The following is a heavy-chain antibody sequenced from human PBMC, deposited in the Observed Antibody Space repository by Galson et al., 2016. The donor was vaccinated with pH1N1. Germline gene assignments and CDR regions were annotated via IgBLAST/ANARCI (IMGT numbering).Heavy chain of an antibody. CDR2: ISGRGDAT. D-gene: IGHD1-14*01. CDR1: GFTFSTFG. CDR3: TLLQEHL. Sequence: SLRLSCAASGFTFSTFGMSWVRQAPGKGLEWISAISGRGDATFYADSVKGRFTISRYSSKNTPYLQLNSLHQGPTGLPPGTLLQEHLWG. V-gene: IGHV3-23*01. J-gene: IGHJ6*01.